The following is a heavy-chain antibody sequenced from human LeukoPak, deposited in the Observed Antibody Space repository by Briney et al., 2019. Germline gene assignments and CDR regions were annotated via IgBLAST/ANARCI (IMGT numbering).Heavy chain of an antibody. CDR1: GGSISSYY. Sequence: SETLSLTCTVSGGSISSYYWSWIRQPPGKGLEWIGYIYTSGSTNYNPSLKSRVTISVDTSKNQFSLKLSSVTAADTAVYYCARMAVNGSGSYSFYYYMDVWGKGTTVTVSS. CDR2: IYTSGST. J-gene: IGHJ6*03. D-gene: IGHD3-10*01. CDR3: ARMAVNGSGSYSFYYYMDV. V-gene: IGHV4-4*09.